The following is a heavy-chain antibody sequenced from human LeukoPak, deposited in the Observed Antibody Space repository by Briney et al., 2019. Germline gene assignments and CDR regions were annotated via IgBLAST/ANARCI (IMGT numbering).Heavy chain of an antibody. CDR3: AKDLEDGSSWYGY. Sequence: PGGSLRLSCAASGFTFSSYAMSWVRQAPGKGLEWVSGISWNSGSIGYADSVKGRFTISRDNAKNSLYLQMNSLRAEDTALYYCAKDLEDGSSWYGYWGQGTLVTVSS. J-gene: IGHJ4*02. D-gene: IGHD6-13*01. CDR1: GFTFSSYA. V-gene: IGHV3-9*01. CDR2: ISWNSGSI.